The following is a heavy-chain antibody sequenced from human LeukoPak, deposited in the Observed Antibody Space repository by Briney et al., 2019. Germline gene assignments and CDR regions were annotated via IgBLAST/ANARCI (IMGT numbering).Heavy chain of an antibody. V-gene: IGHV4-34*01. J-gene: IGHJ4*02. CDR3: TRIQPGGWYSLRG. D-gene: IGHD6-19*01. Sequence: PSETLSLTCAVYGGSFSGYYLSWMRQPPGKGLEWIGEINHSGSTNYNPSLKSRVTISVDTSKNQFSLKLSSVTAADTAVYYCTRIQPGGWYSLRGWGQGTLVTVSS. CDR1: GGSFSGYY. CDR2: INHSGST.